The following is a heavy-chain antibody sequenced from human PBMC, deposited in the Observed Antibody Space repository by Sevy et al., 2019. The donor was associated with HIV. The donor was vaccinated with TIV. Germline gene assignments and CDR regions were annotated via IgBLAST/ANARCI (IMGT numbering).Heavy chain of an antibody. J-gene: IGHJ3*02. Sequence: ASVKVSCKASGYSFTGYYMNWVRQAPGQGLEWMGWINPNTSDTTYSEKFEGRVTMTRNWSLSTAYLELRGLRSDDTAVYYCARDFLAVTSIPSDAFDIWGQGTLVTVSS. D-gene: IGHD2-21*02. CDR3: ARDFLAVTSIPSDAFDI. CDR2: INPNTSDT. V-gene: IGHV1-2*02. CDR1: GYSFTGYY.